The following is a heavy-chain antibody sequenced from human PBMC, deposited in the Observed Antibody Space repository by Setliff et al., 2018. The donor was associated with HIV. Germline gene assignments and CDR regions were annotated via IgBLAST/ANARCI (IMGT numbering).Heavy chain of an antibody. CDR2: INPNSGNT. J-gene: IGHJ3*02. CDR3: ARVAWYYSFWSGLGDAFDI. CDR1: GYTFTGYY. Sequence: ASVKVSCKASGYTFTGYYMHWVRQAPGQGLEWMGWINPNSGNTNYAQKLQGRVTMTTDTSTGTAYMELRSLRSDDTAVYYCARVAWYYSFWSGLGDAFDIWGQGTMVTVSS. V-gene: IGHV1-18*04. D-gene: IGHD3-3*01.